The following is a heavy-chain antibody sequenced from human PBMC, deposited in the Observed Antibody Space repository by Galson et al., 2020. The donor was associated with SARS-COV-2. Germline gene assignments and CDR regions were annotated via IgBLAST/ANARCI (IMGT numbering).Heavy chain of an antibody. V-gene: IGHV3-23*01. CDR3: AKDQGSDYGDQLDF. D-gene: IGHD4-17*01. Sequence: GGSLRLSCAASGFTFDRYALAWVRQAPGKGLEWISSIRNNGVRTYFADSVRGRFAISRDYSKSTVFLQMNTLRAEDTAIYYCAKDQGSDYGDQLDFWGQGTLVTVSS. CDR2: IRNNGVRT. CDR1: GFTFDRYA. J-gene: IGHJ4*02.